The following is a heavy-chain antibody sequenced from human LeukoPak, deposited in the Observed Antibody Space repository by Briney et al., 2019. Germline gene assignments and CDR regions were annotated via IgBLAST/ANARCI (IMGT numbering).Heavy chain of an antibody. J-gene: IGHJ4*02. V-gene: IGHV3-21*01. D-gene: IGHD6-13*01. CDR2: ISSSSSYI. CDR1: GFIFSTYG. CDR3: ARGALDEYSSSIDY. Sequence: PGGSLRLSCAASGFIFSTYGMHWVRQAPGKGLEWVSSISSSSSYIYYADSVKGRFTISRDNAKNSLYLQMYSLRAEDTAVYYCARGALDEYSSSIDYWGQGTLVTVSS.